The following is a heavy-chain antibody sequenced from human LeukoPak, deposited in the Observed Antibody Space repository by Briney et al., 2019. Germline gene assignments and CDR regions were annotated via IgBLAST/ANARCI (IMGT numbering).Heavy chain of an antibody. J-gene: IGHJ4*02. V-gene: IGHV3-11*01. CDR2: ISSSGSTI. CDR1: GFTFSDYY. Sequence: PGGSLRLSCAASGFTFSDYYMSWIRQAPGKGLEWVSYISSSGSTIYYADSVKGRFTISGDNAKNSLYLQMNSLRAEDTAVYYCRYYYDSSGPRPWDYWGQGTLVTVSS. D-gene: IGHD3-22*01. CDR3: RYYYDSSGPRPWDY.